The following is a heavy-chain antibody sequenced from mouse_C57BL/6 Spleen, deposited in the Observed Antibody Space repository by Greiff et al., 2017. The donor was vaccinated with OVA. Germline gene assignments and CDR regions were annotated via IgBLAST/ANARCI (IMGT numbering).Heavy chain of an antibody. J-gene: IGHJ2*01. V-gene: IGHV1-80*01. CDR1: GYAFSSYW. Sequence: QVQLQQSGAELVKPGASVKISCKASGYAFSSYWMNWVKQRPGKGLEWIGQIYPGDGDTNYNGKFKGKATLTADKSSSTAYMQLSSLTSEDSAVYYCARRHYGSSFHVDYWGQGTTLTVA. CDR2: IYPGDGDT. CDR3: ARRHYGSSFHVDY. D-gene: IGHD1-1*01.